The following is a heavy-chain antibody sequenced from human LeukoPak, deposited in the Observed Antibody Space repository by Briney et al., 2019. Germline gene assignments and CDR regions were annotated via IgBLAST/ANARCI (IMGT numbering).Heavy chain of an antibody. CDR3: ARRGYSNYVPRGWFDP. J-gene: IGHJ5*02. V-gene: IGHV4-39*07. D-gene: IGHD4-11*01. CDR2: IYYSGRT. CDR1: GVSITSSSYY. Sequence: SETLSLTCTVSGVSITSSSYYWGWVRQPPGKGLEWIGSIYYSGRTYYNPSLKSRFSMSVDTSKNRFSLKVTYVPAADTAVYYCARRGYSNYVPRGWFDPWGQGTLVTVSS.